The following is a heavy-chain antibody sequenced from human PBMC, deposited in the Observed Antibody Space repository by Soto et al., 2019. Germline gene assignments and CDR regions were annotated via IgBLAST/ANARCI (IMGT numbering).Heavy chain of an antibody. V-gene: IGHV4-30-2*01. Sequence: QLQLQESGSGLVKPSQTLSLTCAVSGGSISSGGYSWSWIRQPPGKGLEWIGYIYHSGRTYYNPCLKSLVTISVDRSKNQFSLNLSSVTAADTAVYYCARGGYYHDSSGYPNAFDIWGQGTMVTVSS. D-gene: IGHD3-22*01. CDR1: GGSISSGGYS. CDR2: IYHSGRT. CDR3: ARGGYYHDSSGYPNAFDI. J-gene: IGHJ3*02.